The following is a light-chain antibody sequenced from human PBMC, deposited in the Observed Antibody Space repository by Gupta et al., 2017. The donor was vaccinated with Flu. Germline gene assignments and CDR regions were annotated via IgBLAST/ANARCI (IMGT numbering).Light chain of an antibody. CDR1: NIGRKS. J-gene: IGLJ3*02. CDR2: DDS. V-gene: IGLV3-21*02. CDR3: QVWDSSSVHGV. Sequence: SYVLTQPPSVSVAPGQTARITCGGNNIGRKSVHWYQQKPGQAPVLVVEDDSGRPSGIPERLAGSNSENKDTRSIXRXEAGDEXDDDCQVWDSSSVHGVFGGGTKLTVL.